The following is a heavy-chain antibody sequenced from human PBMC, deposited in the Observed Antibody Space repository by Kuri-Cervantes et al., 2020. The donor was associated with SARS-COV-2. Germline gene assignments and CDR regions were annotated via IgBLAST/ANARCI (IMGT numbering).Heavy chain of an antibody. CDR3: ARDPAGYCGGGSCYSENWFDP. J-gene: IGHJ5*02. CDR2: ISYDGSNK. V-gene: IGHV3-30-3*01. D-gene: IGHD2-15*01. CDR1: GFTFSSYA. Sequence: GESLKISCAASGFTFSSYAMHWVRQAPGKGLEWVAVISYDGSNKYYADSVKGRFTISRDNSKNTLYLQMNSLRAEDTAVYYCARDPAGYCGGGSCYSENWFDPWGQGTLVTVSS.